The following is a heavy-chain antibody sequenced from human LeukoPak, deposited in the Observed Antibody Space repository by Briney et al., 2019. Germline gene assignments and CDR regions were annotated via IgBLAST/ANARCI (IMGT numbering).Heavy chain of an antibody. CDR1: GYTFTSYY. V-gene: IGHV1-46*01. CDR2: INPSGGST. Sequence: ASVKVSCKASGYTFTSYYMHWVRQAPGQGLEWMGIINPSGGSTSYAQKFQGRVTMTRDMSTSTVYMELSSLRSEDTAVYYCAGSTYYYDSSGYYDYWGQGTLVTVSS. CDR3: AGSTYYYDSSGYYDY. D-gene: IGHD3-22*01. J-gene: IGHJ4*02.